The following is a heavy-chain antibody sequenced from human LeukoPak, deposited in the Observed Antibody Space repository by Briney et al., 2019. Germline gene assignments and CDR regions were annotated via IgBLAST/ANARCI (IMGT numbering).Heavy chain of an antibody. CDR1: GFTFSDYY. Sequence: GGSLRLSCAASGFTFSDYYVSWIRQAPGKGLEWVSYISSSGSTIYYADSVKGRFTISRDNAKNSLYLQMNSLRAEDTAVYYCARDEANMIVSYWGQGTLVTVSS. V-gene: IGHV3-11*01. J-gene: IGHJ4*02. D-gene: IGHD3-22*01. CDR3: ARDEANMIVSY. CDR2: ISSSGSTI.